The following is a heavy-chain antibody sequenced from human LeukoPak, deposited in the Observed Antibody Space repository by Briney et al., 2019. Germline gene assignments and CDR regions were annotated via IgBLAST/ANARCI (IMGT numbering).Heavy chain of an antibody. CDR3: AGFWSGYYGFDY. CDR1: GGSISSGSYY. D-gene: IGHD3-3*01. Sequence: SQTLSLTCTVSGGSISSGSYYWSWLRQPAGTGLEWIGRIYTSGSTNYNPSLKSRVTISVATSKNQFSLKLSSVTAADTAVYYCAGFWSGYYGFDYWGQGTLVTVSS. CDR2: IYTSGST. J-gene: IGHJ4*02. V-gene: IGHV4-61*02.